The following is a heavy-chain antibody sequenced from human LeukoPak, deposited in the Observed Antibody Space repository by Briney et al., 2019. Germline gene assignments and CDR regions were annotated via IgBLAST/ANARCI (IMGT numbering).Heavy chain of an antibody. Sequence: SETLSLTCAVFGGSFTDYYWSWIRQPPGKGLEWIGEITHSGSTNYKSSLKSRVTISADTSKNQFSLKLTSVTAADTAIYYCSRRGQWLGRWFDPWGQGTLVTVSS. D-gene: IGHD6-19*01. CDR3: SRRGQWLGRWFDP. CDR2: ITHSGST. CDR1: GGSFTDYY. V-gene: IGHV4-34*01. J-gene: IGHJ5*01.